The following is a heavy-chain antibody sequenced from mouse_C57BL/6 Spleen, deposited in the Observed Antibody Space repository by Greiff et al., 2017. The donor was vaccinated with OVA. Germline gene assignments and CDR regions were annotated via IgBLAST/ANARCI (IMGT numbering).Heavy chain of an antibody. J-gene: IGHJ2*01. CDR2: IYPGSGST. CDR3: ARMVLTYFDY. D-gene: IGHD1-1*02. Sequence: LVESGAELVKPGASVKMSCKASGYTFTSYWITWVKQRPGQGLEWIGDIYPGSGSTNYNEKFKSKATLTVDTSSSTAYMQLSSLTSEDSAVYYCARMVLTYFDYWGQGTTLTVSS. CDR1: GYTFTSYW. V-gene: IGHV1-55*01.